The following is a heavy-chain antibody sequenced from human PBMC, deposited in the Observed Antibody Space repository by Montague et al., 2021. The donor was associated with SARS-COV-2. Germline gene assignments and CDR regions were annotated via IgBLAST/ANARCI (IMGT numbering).Heavy chain of an antibody. Sequence: SETLSLTCAVSGDSISSSHWWTWVRQSPGKGLEWIGEIFHSENTNYNPSLESRVIISLDMSKNQFSLTLTPVTAADTAVYYCARDRGAKTYDLLTGYYINYYYGVDVWGPGTPVTVSS. V-gene: IGHV4-4*02. CDR3: ARDRGAKTYDLLTGYYINYYYGVDV. J-gene: IGHJ6*02. D-gene: IGHD3-9*01. CDR2: IFHSENT. CDR1: GDSISSSHW.